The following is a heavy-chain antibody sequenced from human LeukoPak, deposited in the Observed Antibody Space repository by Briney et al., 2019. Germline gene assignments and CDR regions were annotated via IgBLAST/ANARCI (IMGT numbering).Heavy chain of an antibody. CDR1: GFPFSNYY. CDR3: ARAPFRDYFGSGTYFDY. CDR2: ITGSGDSK. V-gene: IGHV3-21*01. J-gene: IGHJ4*02. Sequence: GGSLRLSCAASGFPFSNYYMNRVRQVPGKGLEWVSSITGSGDSKYYAESQRGRFTTSRDNAKNSLYLQMNSLRAEDTAVYYCARAPFRDYFGSGTYFDYWGQGTLVTVSS. D-gene: IGHD3-10*01.